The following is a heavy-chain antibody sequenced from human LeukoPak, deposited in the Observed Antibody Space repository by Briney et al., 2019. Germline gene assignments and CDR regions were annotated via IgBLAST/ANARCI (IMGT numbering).Heavy chain of an antibody. Sequence: GGSLRLSCAASGFTFSSYSMNWVRQAPGKGLEWVSYISSGGSTIYYADSVKGRFTISRDNAKNSLYLQMNTLRAEDTAMYYCAKDAQPRSRWFDPWGQGTLVTVSS. J-gene: IGHJ5*02. CDR1: GFTFSSYS. CDR3: AKDAQPRSRWFDP. V-gene: IGHV3-48*04. CDR2: ISSGGSTI. D-gene: IGHD3-16*01.